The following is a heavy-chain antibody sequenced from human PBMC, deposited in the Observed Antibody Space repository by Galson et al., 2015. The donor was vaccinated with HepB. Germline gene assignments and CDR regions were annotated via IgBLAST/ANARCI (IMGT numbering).Heavy chain of an antibody. V-gene: IGHV3-11*06. J-gene: IGHJ4*02. CDR2: ISSSSSYT. D-gene: IGHD3-10*01. Sequence: SLRLSCAASGFTFSDYYMSWIRQAPGKGLEWVSYISSSSSYTNYADSVKGRFTISRDNAKNSLYLQMNSLRAEDTAVYYCAGYYYGSGSYPHRPPNDYWGQGTLVTVSS. CDR1: GFTFSDYY. CDR3: AGYYYGSGSYPHRPPNDY.